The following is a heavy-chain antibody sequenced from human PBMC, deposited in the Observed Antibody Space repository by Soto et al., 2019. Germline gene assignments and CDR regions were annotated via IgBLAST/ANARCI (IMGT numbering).Heavy chain of an antibody. CDR1: GYTFTNSD. CDR3: ARENGDFDY. J-gene: IGHJ4*02. V-gene: IGHV1-8*01. CDR2: LTPNNGDT. D-gene: IGHD4-17*01. Sequence: QVQLVQSGAEVKKPGASVKVSCKAAGYTFTNSDINWVRQASGQGLEWMGWLTPNNGDTGIAQKFRGRLTMTRNTSISTAYMELSSLRSEDSAVYYCARENGDFDYWGQGSQVTVSS.